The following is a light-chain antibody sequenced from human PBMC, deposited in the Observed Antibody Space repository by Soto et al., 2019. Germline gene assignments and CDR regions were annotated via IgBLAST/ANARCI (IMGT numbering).Light chain of an antibody. Sequence: EIVMTQSPATLSVSPGERATLSCRASQSVSSNLAWYQQKPGQAPRLLIYGASTRATGIPARFSGSGSGTEFPLTISSLQSEDFAVYYCQQYHNWPLTFGGGTKVEIK. J-gene: IGKJ4*01. CDR3: QQYHNWPLT. CDR2: GAS. V-gene: IGKV3-15*01. CDR1: QSVSSN.